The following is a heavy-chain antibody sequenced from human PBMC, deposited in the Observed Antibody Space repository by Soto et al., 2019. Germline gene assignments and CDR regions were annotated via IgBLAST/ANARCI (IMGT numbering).Heavy chain of an antibody. D-gene: IGHD4-4*01. CDR1: GYTFTSYA. CDR3: ASSYSNYALIDYYYYGMDV. V-gene: IGHV1-3*01. CDR2: INDGNGNT. Sequence: QGQLVQSGAEVKKPGASVKVSCKASGYTFTSYAMHWVRQAPGQRLEWMGWINDGNGNTKYSQKFQGRVTITRDTPASTAYMELSSLRSEDTAVYYCASSYSNYALIDYYYYGMDVWGQGTTVTVSS. J-gene: IGHJ6*02.